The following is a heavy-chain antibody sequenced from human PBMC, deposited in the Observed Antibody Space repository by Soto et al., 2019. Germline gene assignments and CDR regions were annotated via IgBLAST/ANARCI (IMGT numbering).Heavy chain of an antibody. CDR1: GGCISSGTYY. J-gene: IGHJ5*02. CDR3: ARRLGRGVIGWFDP. V-gene: IGHV4-39*02. Sequence: PSETLSLTGTVSGGCISSGTYYWGWIRQPPGKGLEGIGSLYYTGRTYYSPSLKSPVPISVDTSKNHFSMNRTSVTAADTAVYYCARRLGRGVIGWFDPCGQGTLVTVSS. CDR2: LYYTGRT. D-gene: IGHD3-10*01.